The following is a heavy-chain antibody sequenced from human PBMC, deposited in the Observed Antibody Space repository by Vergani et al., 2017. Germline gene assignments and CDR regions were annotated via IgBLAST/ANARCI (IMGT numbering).Heavy chain of an antibody. CDR3: ARDKIEWQWLRLGYYYYYMDV. V-gene: IGHV3-30-3*01. CDR2: ISYDGSNK. D-gene: IGHD5-12*01. J-gene: IGHJ6*03. CDR1: GFTFSSYA. Sequence: QVQLVESGGGVVQPGRSLRLSCAASGFTFSSYAMHWVRQAPGKGLEWVAVISYDGSNKYYADSVKGRFTIARDNSKNTLYLKMNSLRAEDTAVYYCARDKIEWQWLRLGYYYYYMDVWGKGTTVTVSS.